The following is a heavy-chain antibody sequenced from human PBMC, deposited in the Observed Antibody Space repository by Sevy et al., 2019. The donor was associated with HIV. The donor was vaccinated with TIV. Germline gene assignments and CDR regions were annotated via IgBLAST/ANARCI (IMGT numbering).Heavy chain of an antibody. D-gene: IGHD3-3*01. J-gene: IGHJ4*02. CDR3: AAGTTYYDFWRGYFHASDFDY. CDR1: GFTFTSSA. V-gene: IGHV1-58*01. CDR2: IVVGSGNT. Sequence: ASVKVSCKASGFTFTSSAVQWVRQARGQRLEWIGWIVVGSGNTNYAQKFQERVTITRDSSKSKAYMEPSSLGSEDTAVYYCAAGTTYYDFWRGYFHASDFDYWGQGTLVTVSS.